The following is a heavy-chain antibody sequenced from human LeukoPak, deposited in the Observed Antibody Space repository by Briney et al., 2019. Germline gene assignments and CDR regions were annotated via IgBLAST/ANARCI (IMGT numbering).Heavy chain of an antibody. CDR3: ARSFLRYSSSWTLYYYYYYMDV. D-gene: IGHD6-13*01. Sequence: ASVKVSCKASGYTFTSYDINWVRQATGQGLEWMGWMNPNSGNTGYAQKFQGRVTMTRNTSISTAYMELSSLRSEDTAVHYCARSFLRYSSSWTLYYYYYYMDVWGKGTTVTVSS. CDR1: GYTFTSYD. V-gene: IGHV1-8*01. CDR2: MNPNSGNT. J-gene: IGHJ6*03.